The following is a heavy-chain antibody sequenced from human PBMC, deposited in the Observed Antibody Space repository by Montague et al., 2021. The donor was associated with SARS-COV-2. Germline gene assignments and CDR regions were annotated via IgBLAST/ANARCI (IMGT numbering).Heavy chain of an antibody. Sequence: SETLSLTCTVSGGSISSYYWSWIRQPAGKGLEWIGRIYTSGSTSXNPSLKSQVTMSVDTSKSQLSLKLSSVTAADTAVYYCARDGSAVAGLPRSYGLDVWGQGTTVTVSS. J-gene: IGHJ6*02. CDR1: GGSISSYY. CDR2: IYTSGST. D-gene: IGHD6-19*01. CDR3: ARDGSAVAGLPRSYGLDV. V-gene: IGHV4-4*07.